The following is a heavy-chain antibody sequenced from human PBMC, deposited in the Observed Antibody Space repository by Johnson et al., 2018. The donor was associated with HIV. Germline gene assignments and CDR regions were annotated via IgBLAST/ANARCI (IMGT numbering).Heavy chain of an antibody. V-gene: IGHV3-66*02. D-gene: IGHD3-22*01. CDR2: IYSGGDT. CDR1: GFTFSNYG. J-gene: IGHJ3*02. CDR3: ARVSSGGAFDI. Sequence: EVQLVESGGGVVQPGRSLRLSCAASGFTFSNYGMHWVRQAPGKGLEWISVIYSGGDTYYADSVRGRFTISRDNSKNTLYLQMNSLRAEDTAVYYCARVSSGGAFDIWGQGTMVTVSS.